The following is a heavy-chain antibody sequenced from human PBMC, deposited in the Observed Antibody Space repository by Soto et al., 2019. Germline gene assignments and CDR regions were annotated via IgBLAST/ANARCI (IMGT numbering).Heavy chain of an antibody. D-gene: IGHD3-3*01. J-gene: IGHJ3*02. CDR3: ARASGAFDI. V-gene: IGHV1-3*01. CDR1: GYSFTNYA. CDR2: ISPGNDNT. Sequence: QVQLVQSGAEVKKPGASVKVSCKASGYSFTNYAMHWVRQAPGQSLEWMGWISPGNDNTKYSQKFQGRVTITIDTSASTAYVKLSSLRSEDTAVYYCARASGAFDIWGQGTMITVSS.